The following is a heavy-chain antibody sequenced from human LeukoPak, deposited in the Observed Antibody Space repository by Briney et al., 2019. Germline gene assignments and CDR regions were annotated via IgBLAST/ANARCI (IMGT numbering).Heavy chain of an antibody. CDR1: GYTFTSYG. CDR2: ISAYNGNT. Sequence: ASVKVSCKASGYTFTSYGIRWVRQAPGQGLEWMGWISAYNGNTNYAQKLQGRVTMTTDTSTTTAYMELRTLRSDPTAIYYCARQVDTAMALPDYWGQGTPVTASS. D-gene: IGHD5-18*01. CDR3: ARQVDTAMALPDY. J-gene: IGHJ4*02. V-gene: IGHV1-18*01.